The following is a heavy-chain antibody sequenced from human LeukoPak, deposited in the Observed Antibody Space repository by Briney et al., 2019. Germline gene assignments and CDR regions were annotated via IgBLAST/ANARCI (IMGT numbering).Heavy chain of an antibody. CDR1: GFTVSNSY. J-gene: IGHJ4*02. V-gene: IGHV3-53*01. Sequence: GGSLRLSCAASGFTVSNSYMAWVRQAPGKGLEWVSFIYNIGTTSHADSVKGRFTISRDNSKNTLYLQMNTLRDDDTALYYCARGGAPGGFDYWGQGTLVTVSS. CDR2: IYNIGTT. D-gene: IGHD3-16*01. CDR3: ARGGAPGGFDY.